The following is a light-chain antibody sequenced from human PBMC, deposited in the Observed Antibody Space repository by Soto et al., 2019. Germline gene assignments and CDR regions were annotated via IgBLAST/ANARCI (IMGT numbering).Light chain of an antibody. V-gene: IGKV2-28*01. Sequence: DIVMTQSPLSLSVTPGEPASISCRCSQSLLHRNGYNYLDWYLQKPGQSPQLLISLGSNRASGVPDRLSGSGSGKDFQLNINRVGAGDVGVYFCMQALQTSFTFGPGTRVDI. CDR2: LGS. CDR3: MQALQTSFT. CDR1: QSLLHRNGYNY. J-gene: IGKJ3*01.